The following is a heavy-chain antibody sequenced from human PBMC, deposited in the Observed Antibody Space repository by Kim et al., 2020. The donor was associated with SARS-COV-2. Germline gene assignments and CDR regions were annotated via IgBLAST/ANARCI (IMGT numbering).Heavy chain of an antibody. V-gene: IGHV3-15*01. J-gene: IGHJ6*02. CDR2: TDGETT. D-gene: IGHD1-26*01. CDR3: SRGLDV. Sequence: TDGETTDYAAPVKGRFTISRYESKNTLYLQMNSLKTEDTAVYYCSRGLDVWGQGTTVTVSS.